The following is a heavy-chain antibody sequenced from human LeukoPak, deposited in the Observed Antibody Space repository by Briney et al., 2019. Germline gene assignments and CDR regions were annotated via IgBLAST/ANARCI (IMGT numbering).Heavy chain of an antibody. V-gene: IGHV3-64*01. J-gene: IGHJ4*02. CDR1: GFTFSSYA. D-gene: IGHD5-18*01. CDR3: AREGYSYGYPSFVY. CDR2: ISSNGGST. Sequence: GGSLRLSCAASGFTFSSYAMHWVRQAPGKGLEYVSAISSNGGSTYYANSVKGRFTISRDNSKDTLYLQMGSLRAEDMAVYYCAREGYSYGYPSFVYWGQGTLVTVSS.